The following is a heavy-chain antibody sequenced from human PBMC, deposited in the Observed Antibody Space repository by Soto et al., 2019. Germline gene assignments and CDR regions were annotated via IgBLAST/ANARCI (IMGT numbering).Heavy chain of an antibody. D-gene: IGHD3-9*01. V-gene: IGHV4-4*02. CDR1: GGSISSSNW. CDR3: ARGGYYDILTGYSTIDY. Sequence: PSETLSLTCAVSGGSISSSNWWSWVRQPPGKGLEWIGEIYHSGSTNYNPSLKSRVTISVDKSKNQFSLKLSSVTAADTAVYYCARGGYYDILTGYSTIDYWGQGTLVTVSS. CDR2: IYHSGST. J-gene: IGHJ4*02.